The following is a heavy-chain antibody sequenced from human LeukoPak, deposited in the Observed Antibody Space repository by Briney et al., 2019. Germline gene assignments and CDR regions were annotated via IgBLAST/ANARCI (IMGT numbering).Heavy chain of an antibody. Sequence: ASVKVSCKASGYTFTSYAMNWVRQAPGQGLEWMGWINTNTGNPTYAQGFTGRFVFSLDTSVSTAYLQIGSLKAEDTAVYYCARDPPRRVEQQLGYWGQGTLVTVSS. CDR1: GYTFTSYA. CDR3: ARDPPRRVEQQLGY. CDR2: INTNTGNP. V-gene: IGHV7-4-1*01. J-gene: IGHJ4*02. D-gene: IGHD6-13*01.